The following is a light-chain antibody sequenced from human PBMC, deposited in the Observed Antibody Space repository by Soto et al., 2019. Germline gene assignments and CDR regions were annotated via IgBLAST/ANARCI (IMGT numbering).Light chain of an antibody. J-gene: IGKJ1*01. Sequence: EIVMTQSPVTLSVSPGERATLSCRASQSVSSNLAWYQQKPGQAPRLLIYGASTRATSIPARFNGSGSGTEFTLTISSLQSEDFAIYYCKQYNNWPPWTFGQGTKVEIK. CDR1: QSVSSN. V-gene: IGKV3-15*01. CDR3: KQYNNWPPWT. CDR2: GAS.